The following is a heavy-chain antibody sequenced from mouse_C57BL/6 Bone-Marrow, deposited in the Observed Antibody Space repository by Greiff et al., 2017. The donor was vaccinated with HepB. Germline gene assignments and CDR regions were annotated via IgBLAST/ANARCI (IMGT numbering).Heavy chain of an antibody. Sequence: VQLQQSGAELVRPGASVKLSCTASGFNIKDDYMHWVKQRPEQGLEWIGWIDPENGDTEYASKFQGKATITADTSSNTAYLQLSSLTSEDTAVYYCYYGSSYRYFDVWGTGTTVTVSS. J-gene: IGHJ1*03. CDR2: IDPENGDT. D-gene: IGHD1-1*01. CDR3: YYGSSYRYFDV. CDR1: GFNIKDDY. V-gene: IGHV14-4*01.